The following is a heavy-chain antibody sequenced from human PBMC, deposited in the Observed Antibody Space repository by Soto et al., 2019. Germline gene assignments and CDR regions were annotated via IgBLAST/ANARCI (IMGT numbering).Heavy chain of an antibody. CDR2: MNPNSGNT. CDR3: ARVLFCEVKVHYLERYYI. V-gene: IGHV1-8*01. CDR1: GYTFTSYD. D-gene: IGHD3-3*01. J-gene: IGHJ3*02. Sequence: GASVKVSCKASGYTFTSYDINWVRQATGQGLEWMGWMNPNSGNTGYAQKFQGRVTMTRNTSISTAYMELSSLRSEDTAVYYCARVLFCEVKVHYLERYYIWRRGTMVPVSS.